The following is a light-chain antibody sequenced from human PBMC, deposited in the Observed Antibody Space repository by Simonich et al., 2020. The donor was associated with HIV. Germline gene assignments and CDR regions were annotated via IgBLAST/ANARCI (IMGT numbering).Light chain of an antibody. J-gene: IGKJ2*01. CDR2: GAS. CDR3: QQYNNWPPVT. CDR1: ESVSSN. Sequence: EIVLTQSPGTLSLSPGERATLSCRASESVSSNLAWYQQNPGQAPRLLIYGASTRATGIPARFSGSGSGTEFTLTISSLQSEDFAVYYCQQYNNWPPVTFGQGTKLEIK. V-gene: IGKV3-15*01.